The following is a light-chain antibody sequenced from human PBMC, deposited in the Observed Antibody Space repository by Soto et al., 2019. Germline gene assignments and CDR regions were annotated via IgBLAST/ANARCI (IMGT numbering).Light chain of an antibody. CDR3: QSYDTSLSGSV. J-gene: IGLJ3*02. CDR2: DNN. CDR1: SSNIGAGYD. V-gene: IGLV1-40*01. Sequence: QSVLTQPPSVYGAPGQRVTISCTGSSSNIGAGYDAHWYQHLPGTAPKLLIYDNNSRPSGVPDRFSGSKSETSASLAITGLQADDEADYYCQSYDTSLSGSVFGGGTKLTVL.